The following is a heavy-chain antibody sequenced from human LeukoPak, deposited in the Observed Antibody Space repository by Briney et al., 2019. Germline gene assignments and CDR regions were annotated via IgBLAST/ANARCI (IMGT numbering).Heavy chain of an antibody. Sequence: PGGSLRLSCTASGFTFNIYSMHWVRQAPGKGLEWISYINPSSNTIYYADSVKGRFTISRDNAKNSLYLQMNSLRAEDTAVYYCAREGGTIFGVVMTPLWGQGTLVTVSS. CDR2: INPSSNTI. CDR3: AREGGTIFGVVMTPL. D-gene: IGHD3-3*01. CDR1: GFTFNIYS. J-gene: IGHJ4*02. V-gene: IGHV3-48*04.